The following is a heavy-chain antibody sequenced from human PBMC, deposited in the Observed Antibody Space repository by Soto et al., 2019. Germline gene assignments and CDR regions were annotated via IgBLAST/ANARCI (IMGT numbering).Heavy chain of an antibody. CDR3: AREHSSGFLYYYYGMDV. J-gene: IGHJ6*02. Sequence: EASVKVSCKASGYTFTGYYMHWVRQAPGQGLEWMGWINPNSGGTNYAQKFQGRVTMTRDTSISTAYMELSRLRSDDTAVYYCAREHSSGFLYYYYGMDVWGQGTTLTVSS. CDR1: GYTFTGYY. D-gene: IGHD6-19*01. CDR2: INPNSGGT. V-gene: IGHV1-2*02.